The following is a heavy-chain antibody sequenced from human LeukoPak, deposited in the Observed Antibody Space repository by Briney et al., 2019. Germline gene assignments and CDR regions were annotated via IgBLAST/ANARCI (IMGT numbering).Heavy chain of an antibody. CDR2: ISSSGSTI. J-gene: IGHJ4*02. CDR3: ARAKYYYGSGSYFDY. CDR1: GFTFSSYE. V-gene: IGHV3-48*03. Sequence: PGGSLRLSCAASGFTFSSYEMNWVRQAPGEGLEWVSYISSSGSTIYYADSVKGRFTISRDNAKNSLYLQMNSLRAEDTAVYYCARAKYYYGSGSYFDYWGQGTLVTVSS. D-gene: IGHD3-10*01.